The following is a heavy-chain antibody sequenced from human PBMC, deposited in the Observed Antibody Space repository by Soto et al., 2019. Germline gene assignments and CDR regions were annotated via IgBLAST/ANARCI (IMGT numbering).Heavy chain of an antibody. V-gene: IGHV1-46*01. J-gene: IGHJ3*02. Sequence: ASVKVSCKASGYTFTSYYRHWVRQSPGQGLEWMGIINPSGGSTSYAQKFQGRVTMTRDTSTSTVYMELSSLRSEDTAVYYCAKGLAPLYYYDSSGHDAFDIWGQGTMVTVSS. D-gene: IGHD3-22*01. CDR1: GYTFTSYY. CDR3: AKGLAPLYYYDSSGHDAFDI. CDR2: INPSGGST.